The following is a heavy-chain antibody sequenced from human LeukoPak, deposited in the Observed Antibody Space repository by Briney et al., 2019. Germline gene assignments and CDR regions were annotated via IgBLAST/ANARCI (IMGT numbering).Heavy chain of an antibody. D-gene: IGHD3-10*01. CDR2: ISAYNGNT. Sequence: ASVKVSCKASGYTFTSYGISWVRQAPGQGLEWMGWISAYNGNTNYAQKLQGRVTMTTDTSTSTAYMELRSLRSDDTAVYYCARVGTYYYGSGSYPFGYWGQGTLVTVSS. J-gene: IGHJ4*02. CDR1: GYTFTSYG. CDR3: ARVGTYYYGSGSYPFGY. V-gene: IGHV1-18*01.